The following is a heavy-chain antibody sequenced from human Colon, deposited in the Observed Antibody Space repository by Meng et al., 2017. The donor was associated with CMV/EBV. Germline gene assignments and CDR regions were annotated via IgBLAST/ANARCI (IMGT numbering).Heavy chain of an antibody. D-gene: IGHD2-2*01. Sequence: QVQLQRSGAGLLKPSETLSLTCAVYGESFSGYYWTWIRQPPGRGLEWIGESYYTGSTNYSPSLKSRVTISLDTSKNQFSLKLNSVTAADTAVYYCARATKSSCWEVLDYWGHGTLVTVSS. V-gene: IGHV4-34*01. CDR3: ARATKSSCWEVLDY. CDR1: GESFSGYY. CDR2: SYYTGST. J-gene: IGHJ4*01.